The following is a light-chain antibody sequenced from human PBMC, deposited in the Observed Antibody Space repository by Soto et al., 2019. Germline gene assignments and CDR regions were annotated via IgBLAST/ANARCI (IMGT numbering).Light chain of an antibody. CDR1: NIGSKN. V-gene: IGLV3-9*01. Sequence: SYELTQPLSVSVALGQTARITCGGNNIGSKNVHWYQQKPGQAPVLVIYRDSNRPSGIPERFSGSSSGNTATLTIRRAQAGDEADYYCQVWDSSTARVFGGGTKVTVL. CDR2: RDS. CDR3: QVWDSSTARV. J-gene: IGLJ3*02.